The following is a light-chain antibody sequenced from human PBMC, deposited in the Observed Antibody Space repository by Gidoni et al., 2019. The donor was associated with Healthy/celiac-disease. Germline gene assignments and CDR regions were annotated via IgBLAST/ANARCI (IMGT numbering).Light chain of an antibody. Sequence: DIQLTQSQSSRSASVGARVTITCRASQGIRHDLGWYQQKPGNAPKRLIYAASSLQSGVPSRFSGSGSGTEFTLTISSLQPEDFATYYCLQHNSYPPFGQGPKVEIK. CDR1: QGIRHD. CDR2: AAS. J-gene: IGKJ1*01. CDR3: LQHNSYPP. V-gene: IGKV1-17*01.